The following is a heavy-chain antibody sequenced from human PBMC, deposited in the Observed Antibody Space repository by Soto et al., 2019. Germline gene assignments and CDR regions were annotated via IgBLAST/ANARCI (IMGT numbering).Heavy chain of an antibody. Sequence: SETLSLTCTVSGGSISSGDYYWSWIRQPPGKGLEWIGYIYYSGSTYYNPSLKSRVTISVDTSKNQFSLKPGSVTAADTAVYYCASLKLGYSTFDPWGQGTLVTVSS. CDR3: ASLKLGYSTFDP. CDR1: GGSISSGDYY. D-gene: IGHD5-18*01. J-gene: IGHJ5*02. V-gene: IGHV4-30-4*01. CDR2: IYYSGST.